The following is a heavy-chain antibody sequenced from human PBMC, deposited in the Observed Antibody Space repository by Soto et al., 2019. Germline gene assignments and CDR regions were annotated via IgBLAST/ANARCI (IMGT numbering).Heavy chain of an antibody. CDR1: GFTFSSYA. Sequence: GGSLRLSCSASGFTFSSYAMHWVRQAPGKGLEYVSAISSNGGSTYYADSVKGRFTISRDNSKNTLYLQMSSLRAEDTAVYYCVKDRDEQGLHYYYYYGMDVWGQGTTVTVSS. V-gene: IGHV3-64D*08. CDR2: ISSNGGST. J-gene: IGHJ6*02. D-gene: IGHD4-17*01. CDR3: VKDRDEQGLHYYYYYGMDV.